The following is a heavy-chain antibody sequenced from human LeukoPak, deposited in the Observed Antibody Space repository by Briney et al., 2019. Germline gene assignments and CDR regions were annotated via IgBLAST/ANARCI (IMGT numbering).Heavy chain of an antibody. CDR1: GGSIISTTYY. CDR2: IYYSGSP. V-gene: IGHV4-39*07. CDR3: ARRWGYSSGWYRPWDYYYMDV. D-gene: IGHD6-19*01. J-gene: IGHJ6*03. Sequence: SETLSLTCTVSGGSIISTTYYWGWIRQPPGKGLEWIASIYYSGSPYCNPSLKGRVTISVDTSKNQFSLKLSSVTAADTAVYYCARRWGYSSGWYRPWDYYYMDVWGKGTTVTISS.